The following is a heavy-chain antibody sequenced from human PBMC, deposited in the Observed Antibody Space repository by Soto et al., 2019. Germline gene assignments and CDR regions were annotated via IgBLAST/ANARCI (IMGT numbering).Heavy chain of an antibody. V-gene: IGHV4-31*03. J-gene: IGHJ5*02. CDR2: IYHSGTT. CDR1: GGSISSGGYY. Sequence: QVQLQESGPGLVKPSQTLSLTCTVSGGSISSGGYYWSWLRQHPGKGLEWIGYIYHSGTTYYNPSLKSRVTISVATSKNQFSLKLTSVTAADTAVYYGSSVRGNPLLGWFDPWGQGTLVTVSS. D-gene: IGHD2-2*01. CDR3: SSVRGNPLLGWFDP.